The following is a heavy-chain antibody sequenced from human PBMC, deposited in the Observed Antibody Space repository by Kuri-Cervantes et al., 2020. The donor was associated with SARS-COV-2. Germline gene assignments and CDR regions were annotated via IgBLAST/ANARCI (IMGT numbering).Heavy chain of an antibody. D-gene: IGHD2-21*01. Sequence: LSLTCTVSGGSISSYYWSWIRQPPGKGLEWVAVISHDGKNKKCIASGKGRFTISRDNSQNTLYLHMKSLRSEDTAMYYCAKDRVGVQDFWGQGTLVTVSS. V-gene: IGHV3-30*18. CDR2: ISHDGKNK. J-gene: IGHJ4*02. CDR1: GGSISSYY. CDR3: AKDRVGVQDF.